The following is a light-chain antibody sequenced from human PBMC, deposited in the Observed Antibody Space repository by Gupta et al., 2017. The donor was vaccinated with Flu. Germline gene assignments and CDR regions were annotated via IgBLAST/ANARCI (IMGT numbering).Light chain of an antibody. CDR1: LNLRYSDSNDKY. CDR3: QQEDRTTRL. J-gene: IGKJ4*01. Sequence: GECATMSGTSSLNLRYSDSNDKYISWYQQKPGQPPKLLIYCASTLDSGVPDRFRGSGSGTEFDLTISSLQADDFAVYYCQQEDRTTRLFGRGTKLDIK. CDR2: CAS. V-gene: IGKV4-1*01.